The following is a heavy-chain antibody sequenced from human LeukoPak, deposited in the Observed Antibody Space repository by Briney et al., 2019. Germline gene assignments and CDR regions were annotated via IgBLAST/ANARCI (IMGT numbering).Heavy chain of an antibody. CDR3: ARDLPGSSWYALDS. D-gene: IGHD6-13*01. Sequence: GGSLRPSCAASGFSLSTFKMNWVRQAPGKGLEWVSCISGTGSVYYAASVRGRFTISRDNPGNSLFLQLNSLRTEDTAVYFCARDLPGSSWYALDSWGQGTLVTVSS. J-gene: IGHJ5*01. CDR2: ISGTGSV. CDR1: GFSLSTFK. V-gene: IGHV3-69-1*01.